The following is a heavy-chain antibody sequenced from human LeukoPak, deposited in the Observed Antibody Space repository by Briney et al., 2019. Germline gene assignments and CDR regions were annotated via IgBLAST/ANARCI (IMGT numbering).Heavy chain of an antibody. V-gene: IGHV3-53*01. CDR1: GFAVTNNY. J-gene: IGHJ4*02. CDR3: ARDFTYGGHYFDS. D-gene: IGHD4-23*01. CDR2: IYTGGGT. Sequence: GGSLRLSCAASGFAVTNNYMSWVRQTPGKGLEWVSVIYTGGGTYYADSVEGRFTISRDSSKNTLYLQMNSLKADDTAVYYCARDFTYGGHYFDSWGQGTLVTVSS.